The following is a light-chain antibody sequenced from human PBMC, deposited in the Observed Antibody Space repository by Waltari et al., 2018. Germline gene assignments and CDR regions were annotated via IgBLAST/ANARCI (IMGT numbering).Light chain of an antibody. V-gene: IGLV1-44*01. J-gene: IGLJ2*01. CDR3: AAWDDSLNGPL. CDR2: SNN. CDR1: SSNIGSNT. Sequence: QSVLTQPPSASGTPGQRVTISCSGSSSNIGSNTVTWYQQLPGTAPKLLIYSNNQRPSGVPDRFSGSKSGTSASLAIRGLQSEDEADYYCAAWDDSLNGPLFGGGTKLTVL.